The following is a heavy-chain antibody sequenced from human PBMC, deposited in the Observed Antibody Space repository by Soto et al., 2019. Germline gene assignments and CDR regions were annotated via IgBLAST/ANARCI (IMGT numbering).Heavy chain of an antibody. D-gene: IGHD3-22*01. CDR1: GYTFTDYY. J-gene: IGHJ6*02. V-gene: IGHV1-2*04. CDR2: VNPNTGGT. Sequence: QVQLVQSGAEVKKPGASVIVSCKASGYTFTDYYMHWVRQAPGQGLEWMGWVNPNTGGTNYAQRFQGWVTMTRDTSISTAYMELSRLTSDDTAVFFCARSSGNTPAHSGLDVWGQGTTVIVSS. CDR3: ARSSGNTPAHSGLDV.